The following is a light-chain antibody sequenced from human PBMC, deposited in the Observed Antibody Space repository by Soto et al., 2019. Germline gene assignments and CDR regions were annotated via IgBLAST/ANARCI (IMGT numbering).Light chain of an antibody. J-gene: IGLJ1*01. Sequence: QSALTQPASVSGSPGQSITISCTGNSSDIGAYNSVSWYQQHPGKAPKLMIYEVSNRPSGVSNRFSASKSGNTASLTISGLQAEDEADYYCSSRTTSNPYVFGTRTKLTVL. CDR3: SSRTTSNPYV. CDR2: EVS. CDR1: SSDIGAYNS. V-gene: IGLV2-14*01.